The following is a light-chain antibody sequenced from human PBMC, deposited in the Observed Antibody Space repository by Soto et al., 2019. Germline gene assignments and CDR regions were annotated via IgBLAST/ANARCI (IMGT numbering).Light chain of an antibody. CDR2: AAS. CDR3: QQLNSYRPIT. V-gene: IGKV1-9*01. CDR1: QGISSY. Sequence: IQLTHSPSSLSASVGDRVTITCRASQGISSYLAWYQQKPGKAPKLLIYAASTLQSGVPSRFSGSGSGTDFTLTISSLQPEDFATYYCQQLNSYRPITFGQGTRLEI. J-gene: IGKJ5*01.